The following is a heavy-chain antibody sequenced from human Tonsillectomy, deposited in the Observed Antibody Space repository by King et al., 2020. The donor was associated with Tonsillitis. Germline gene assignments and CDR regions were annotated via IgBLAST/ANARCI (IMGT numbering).Heavy chain of an antibody. CDR1: GFIVSDHA. CDR2: MSHDAKYK. Sequence: VQLVESGGGVVQPGRSLRLSCAASGFIVSDHAMHRVRQAPGKGLEWVASMSHDAKYKWYADSVKGRFTISRDNSNNALYLQMNSLKTEDTAVFYCAKESNAFDIWGLGTMVTVSS. CDR3: AKESNAFDI. V-gene: IGHV3-30*18. J-gene: IGHJ3*02.